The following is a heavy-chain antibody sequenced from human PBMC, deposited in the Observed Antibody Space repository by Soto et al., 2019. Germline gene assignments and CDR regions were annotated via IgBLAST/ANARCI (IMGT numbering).Heavy chain of an antibody. Sequence: QVQLVQSGAEVKKPGASVKVSCKASGYSFTSYGISWVRQAPGQGLEWMGWISAYNDNTNYAQNLQGRLTMTTDTSTSTAYMELRSLRSDDTAVYYCAASYCDDDCYSLYYHYSGMDVWGQGTTVTVSS. D-gene: IGHD2-21*02. V-gene: IGHV1-18*01. CDR1: GYSFTSYG. J-gene: IGHJ6*02. CDR2: ISAYNDNT. CDR3: AASYCDDDCYSLYYHYSGMDV.